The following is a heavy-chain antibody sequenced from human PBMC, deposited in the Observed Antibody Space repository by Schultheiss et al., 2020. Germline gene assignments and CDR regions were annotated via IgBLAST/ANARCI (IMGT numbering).Heavy chain of an antibody. J-gene: IGHJ4*02. D-gene: IGHD3-22*01. CDR3: ARGRDYYDSSWIFDY. CDR2: INPNSGDT. V-gene: IGHV1-2*02. CDR1: GYTFTGYY. Sequence: ASVKVSCKASGYTFTGYYMHWVRQAPGQGLEWMGWINPNSGDTHYAQKFQGRVTMTRDTSISTAYMELSRLRSDDTAVYYCARGRDYYDSSWIFDYWGQGTPVTVSS.